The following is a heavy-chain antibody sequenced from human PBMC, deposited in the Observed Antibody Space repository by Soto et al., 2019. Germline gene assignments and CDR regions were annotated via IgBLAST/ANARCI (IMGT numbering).Heavy chain of an antibody. CDR2: ISVSGGST. V-gene: IGHV3-23*01. Sequence: XGALRLTCAASGFTFSSYAMSWVRQAPGKGLEWVSAISVSGGSTYYADSVKGRFTISRDNSKNTLYLQMNSLRAEDTAVYYCEKDPGDTSSDDWGQGTLVTVSS. CDR1: GFTFSSYA. J-gene: IGHJ4*02. CDR3: EKDPGDTSSDD. D-gene: IGHD5-18*01.